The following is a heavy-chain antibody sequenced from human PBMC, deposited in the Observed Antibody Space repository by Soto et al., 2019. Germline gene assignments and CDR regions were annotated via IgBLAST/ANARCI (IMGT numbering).Heavy chain of an antibody. J-gene: IGHJ4*02. CDR3: ARYYDFLTGYYFAY. CDR1: GFTFSSYG. Sequence: GGSLRLSCAASGFTFSSYGMHWVRQAPGKGLEWVAVIWYDGSNKYYADSVKGRFTISRDNSKNTLYLQMNSLRAEDTAVYYCARYYDFLTGYYFAYWGQGTLVTGFS. CDR2: IWYDGSNK. D-gene: IGHD3-9*01. V-gene: IGHV3-33*01.